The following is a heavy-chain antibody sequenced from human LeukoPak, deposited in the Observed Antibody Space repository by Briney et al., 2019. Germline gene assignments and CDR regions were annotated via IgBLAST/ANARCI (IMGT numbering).Heavy chain of an antibody. J-gene: IGHJ4*02. Sequence: SETLSLTCTVSGGSISSYYWSWIGQPPGKGLEWIGYIYYSGSTNYNPSLKSRVTISVDTSKNQFSLKLSSVTAADTAVYYCARWEARGGFDYWGQGTLVTVSS. CDR1: GGSISSYY. CDR3: ARWEARGGFDY. V-gene: IGHV4-59*01. CDR2: IYYSGST. D-gene: IGHD1-26*01.